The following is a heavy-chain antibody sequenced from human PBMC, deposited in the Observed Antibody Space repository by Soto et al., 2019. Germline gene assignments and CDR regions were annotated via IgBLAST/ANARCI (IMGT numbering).Heavy chain of an antibody. J-gene: IGHJ3*02. CDR3: ASQADIVVVPAARGAFDI. Sequence: QVQLQESGPGLVKPSGTLSLTCAVSGGSISSSNWWSWVRQPPGKGLEWIGEIYHSGSTNYNPSLKSRVTISVDKSKNQFSLKLSSVTAADTAAYYCASQADIVVVPAARGAFDIWGQGTMVTVSS. CDR2: IYHSGST. V-gene: IGHV4-4*02. CDR1: GGSISSSNW. D-gene: IGHD2-2*01.